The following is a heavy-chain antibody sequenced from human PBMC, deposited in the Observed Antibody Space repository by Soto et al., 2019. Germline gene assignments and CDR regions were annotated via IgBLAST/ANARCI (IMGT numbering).Heavy chain of an antibody. D-gene: IGHD4-17*01. V-gene: IGHV5-51*01. CDR2: IYPSDSDT. CDR1: GYTLNIYW. CDR3: ARPANTVADHFDL. Sequence: GESLTITSRVSGYTLNIYWIGWVRQIPGKGLEWMGIIYPSDSDTRYSPSFQGQVTISADKSINTAYLQWNSLKALDTAIYYCARPANTVADHFDLWGQGSPVTGCS. J-gene: IGHJ4*02.